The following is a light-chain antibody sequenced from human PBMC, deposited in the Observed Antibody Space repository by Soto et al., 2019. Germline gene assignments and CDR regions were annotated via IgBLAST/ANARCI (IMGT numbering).Light chain of an antibody. CDR3: SSYTNDKSYV. CDR2: AVT. Sequence: QSVLTQPASVSGASGQSITTSCTGTSSEVGAFNYVSWYQQHPGKAPKLMISAVTNRPSGVSNRFSGSKSGNTASLTISGLQAEDEADYYCSSYTNDKSYVFGTGTKVTVL. J-gene: IGLJ1*01. V-gene: IGLV2-14*03. CDR1: SSEVGAFNY.